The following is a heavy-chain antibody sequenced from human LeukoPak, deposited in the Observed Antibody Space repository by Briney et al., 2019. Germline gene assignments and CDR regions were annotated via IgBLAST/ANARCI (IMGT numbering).Heavy chain of an antibody. CDR2: ISWNSGLI. Sequence: GGSLRLSCAASGFTFDDYGMSWVRQAPGKGLEWVSGISWNSGLIGYADSVKGRFTISRDNAKNSLFLQMNSLRAEDMALYYCVKDIHRFWSGYHNQYFDYWGQGTLVTVSS. J-gene: IGHJ4*02. CDR1: GFTFDDYG. CDR3: VKDIHRFWSGYHNQYFDY. D-gene: IGHD3-3*01. V-gene: IGHV3-9*03.